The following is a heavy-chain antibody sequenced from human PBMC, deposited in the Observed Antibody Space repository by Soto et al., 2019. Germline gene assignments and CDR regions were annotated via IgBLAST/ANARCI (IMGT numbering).Heavy chain of an antibody. CDR2: ILYDGSKT. CDR1: GFVVNRNY. Sequence: GGSLRLSCATSGFVVNRNYMHWVRQAPGKGLQWVAQILYDGSKTHFADSVRGRFTITRDNSKNTVYLQMDSLRIDDTAMYYCVRDLALMADYWGQGTLVTVSS. D-gene: IGHD3-16*01. V-gene: IGHV3-30*03. J-gene: IGHJ4*02. CDR3: VRDLALMADY.